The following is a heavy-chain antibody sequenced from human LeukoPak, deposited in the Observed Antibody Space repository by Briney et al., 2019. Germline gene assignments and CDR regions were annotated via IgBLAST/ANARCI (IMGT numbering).Heavy chain of an antibody. CDR1: GYTFTSYG. CDR3: ARDPSGWYGIPRRVAFDI. D-gene: IGHD6-19*01. Sequence: GASVKVSCKASGYTFTSYGISWVRQAPGQGLEWMGWISAYNGNTNYAQKLQGRVTMTTDTSTSTAYMELRSLRSDDTAVYYCARDPSGWYGIPRRVAFDIWGQGTMVTVSS. V-gene: IGHV1-18*01. CDR2: ISAYNGNT. J-gene: IGHJ3*02.